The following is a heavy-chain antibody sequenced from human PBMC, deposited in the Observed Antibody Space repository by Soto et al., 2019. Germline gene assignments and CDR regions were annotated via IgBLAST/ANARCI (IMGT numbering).Heavy chain of an antibody. J-gene: IGHJ6*02. CDR2: INAGNGNT. CDR1: GYTFTSYA. V-gene: IGHV1-3*01. D-gene: IGHD6-19*01. CDR3: ASRQVVAGTNDYYYGMDV. Sequence: VKVSCKASGYTFTSYAMHWVRQAPGQRLEWMGWINAGNGNTKYSQKFQGRVTIIRDTAASTAYMELSSLRSEDTAVYYCASRQVVAGTNDYYYGMDVWGQGTTVTVS.